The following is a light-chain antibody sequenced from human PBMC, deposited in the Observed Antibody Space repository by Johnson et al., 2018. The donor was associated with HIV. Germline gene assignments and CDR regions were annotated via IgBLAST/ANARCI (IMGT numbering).Light chain of an antibody. CDR2: ENN. J-gene: IGLJ1*01. CDR3: GTWDSSLSVPYV. Sequence: QSVLTQPPSVSAAPGQKVTISCSGSSSNIGNNYVSWYQQLPGTAPKLLIYENNKRPAGIPDRFSGSKYGTSATLGITGLPTADEDDYYCGTWDSSLSVPYVFGTGTKVTVL. CDR1: SSNIGNNY. V-gene: IGLV1-51*02.